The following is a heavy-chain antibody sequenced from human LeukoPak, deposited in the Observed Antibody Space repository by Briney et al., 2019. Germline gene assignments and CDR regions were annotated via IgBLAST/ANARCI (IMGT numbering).Heavy chain of an antibody. CDR3: ARHHDSYYYYYIDV. Sequence: SETLSLTCTVSGYSISNGYYWVWIRQPPGKGLEWIGSLYHSDSVYYNTALKSRVSMSVDTSKNQFSLKLSFVTAADTADYYCARHHDSYYYYYIDVWGSGTTVTVSS. J-gene: IGHJ6*03. CDR1: GYSISNGYY. V-gene: IGHV4-38-2*02. D-gene: IGHD1-14*01. CDR2: LYHSDSV.